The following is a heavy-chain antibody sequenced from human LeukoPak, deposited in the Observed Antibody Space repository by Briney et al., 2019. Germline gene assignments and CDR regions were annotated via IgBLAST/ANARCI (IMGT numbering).Heavy chain of an antibody. V-gene: IGHV3-30-3*01. Sequence: PTGGSLRLSCAASGFTFSTYAMHWVRQAPSKGLEWVTVISYDGTNKYHADSVKGRFTISRDNSKNTLYLQMNSLRAEDTAVYYCARDYLGYYFDYWGQGTLVTVSS. CDR3: ARDYLGYYFDY. CDR1: GFTFSTYA. J-gene: IGHJ4*02. CDR2: ISYDGTNK. D-gene: IGHD3-16*01.